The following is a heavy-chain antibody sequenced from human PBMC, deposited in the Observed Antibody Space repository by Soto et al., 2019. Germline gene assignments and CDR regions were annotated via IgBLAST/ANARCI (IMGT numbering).Heavy chain of an antibody. CDR1: GGTFSSYA. CDR3: ARGYCSSTSCYEEGLFDY. V-gene: IGHV1-69*10. D-gene: IGHD2-2*01. J-gene: IGHJ4*02. Sequence: ASVKVSCKASGGTFSSYAISWVRQAPGQGLEWMGGIIPIFGIANYAQKFQGRVTITADKSTSTAYMELSSLRSEDTAVYYCARGYCSSTSCYEEGLFDYWGQGTLVTVSS. CDR2: IIPIFGIA.